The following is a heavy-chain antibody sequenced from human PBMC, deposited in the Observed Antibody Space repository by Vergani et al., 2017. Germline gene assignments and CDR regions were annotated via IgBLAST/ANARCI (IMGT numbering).Heavy chain of an antibody. J-gene: IGHJ4*02. Sequence: EVQLLESGGGLVQPGGSLRLSCAASGFTFSSYAMSWVRQAPGKGLEWVSYISSSGSTIYYADSVKGRFTISRDNAKNSLYLQMNSLRAEDTAVYYCARDGGIPYYYDSSGYYFDYWGQGTLVTVSS. CDR1: GFTFSSYA. D-gene: IGHD3-22*01. CDR3: ARDGGIPYYYDSSGYYFDY. V-gene: IGHV3-48*03. CDR2: ISSSGSTI.